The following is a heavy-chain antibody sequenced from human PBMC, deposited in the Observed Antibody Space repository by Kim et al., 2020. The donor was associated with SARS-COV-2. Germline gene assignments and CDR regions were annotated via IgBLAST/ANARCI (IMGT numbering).Heavy chain of an antibody. CDR1: GFTFSSYS. CDR2: ISSSSSYI. D-gene: IGHD6-13*01. J-gene: IGHJ4*02. V-gene: IGHV3-21*01. CDR3: ASQGEQQLAYFDY. Sequence: GGSLRLSCAASGFTFSSYSMNWVRQAPGKGLEWVSSISSSSSYIYYADSVKGRFTISRDNAKNSLYLQMNSLRAEDTAVYYCASQGEQQLAYFDYWGQGTLVTVSS.